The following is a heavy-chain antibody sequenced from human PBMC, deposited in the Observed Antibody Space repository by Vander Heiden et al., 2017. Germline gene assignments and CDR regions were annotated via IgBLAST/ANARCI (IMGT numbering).Heavy chain of an antibody. Sequence: EVQLVESGGGLVKPGGSLRLSCAASGFTFSSYSMNWVRQAPGKGLEWVSSISSSSSYIYYADSVKGRFTISRDNAKNSLYLQMNSLRAEDTAVYYCARDKLELRNYYYGMDVWGQGTTVTVSS. V-gene: IGHV3-21*01. J-gene: IGHJ6*02. CDR1: GFTFSSYS. CDR3: ARDKLELRNYYYGMDV. D-gene: IGHD1-7*01. CDR2: ISSSSSYI.